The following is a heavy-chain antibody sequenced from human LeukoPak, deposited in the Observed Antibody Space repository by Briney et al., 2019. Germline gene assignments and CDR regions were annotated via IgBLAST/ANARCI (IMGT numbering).Heavy chain of an antibody. D-gene: IGHD3-16*01. Sequence: PGGSLRLSCAASGFTFRTYSMNWVRQAPGKGLEWISYFGVGGGRKFYADSVKGRFTVSRDDAKNSVYLEMSSLRAEDTAVYYCARDANDYASPPDYWGQGTLVTVSS. CDR3: ARDANDYASPPDY. CDR2: FGVGGGRK. V-gene: IGHV3-48*01. CDR1: GFTFRTYS. J-gene: IGHJ4*02.